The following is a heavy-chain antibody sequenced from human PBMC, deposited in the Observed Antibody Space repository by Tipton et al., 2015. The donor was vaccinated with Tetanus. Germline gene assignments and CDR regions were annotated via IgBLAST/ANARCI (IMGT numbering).Heavy chain of an antibody. J-gene: IGHJ4*02. CDR2: IYHSGST. CDR3: ARECLTTAPDYFDY. Sequence: LRLSCAVSGGSISSGGYSWSWIRQPPGKGLEWIGYIYHSGSTYYNPSLKSRVTISVDRSKNQFSLKLSSVTAADTAVYYCARECLTTAPDYFDYWGQGTLVTVSS. V-gene: IGHV4-30-2*01. CDR1: GGSISSGGYS. D-gene: IGHD4-17*01.